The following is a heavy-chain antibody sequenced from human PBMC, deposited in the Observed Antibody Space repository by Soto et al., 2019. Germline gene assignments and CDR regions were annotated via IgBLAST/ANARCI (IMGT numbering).Heavy chain of an antibody. Sequence: QVQLQESGPGLVKPSQTLSRTCTVSGGSISSGGYYWRWIRQHPGKGLEWIGYIYYSGSTYYNPSLKSRVTISVDPSKNQFSLKLSSVTAADTAVYYCARGGTVEYYFDYWGQGTLVTVSS. V-gene: IGHV4-31*03. J-gene: IGHJ4*02. CDR1: GGSISSGGYY. CDR3: ARGGTVEYYFDY. CDR2: IYYSGST. D-gene: IGHD3-3*01.